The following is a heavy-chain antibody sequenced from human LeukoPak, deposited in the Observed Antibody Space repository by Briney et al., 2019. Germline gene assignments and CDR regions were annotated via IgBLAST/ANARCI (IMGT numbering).Heavy chain of an antibody. CDR2: ISGSGGST. CDR1: GFTFSTYA. J-gene: IGHJ4*02. CDR3: ATYRQVLLPFES. D-gene: IGHD2-8*02. Sequence: GGSLRLSCAASGFTFSTYAMSWVRQAPGKGLEWVSAISGSGGSTYYADSVKGRFTISRDNSKNTLYLQMNSLRAEDTAIYYCATYRQVLLPFESWGQGTLVTVSS. V-gene: IGHV3-23*01.